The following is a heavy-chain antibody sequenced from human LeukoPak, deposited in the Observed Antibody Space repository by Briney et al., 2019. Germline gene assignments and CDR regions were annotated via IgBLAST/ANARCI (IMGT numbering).Heavy chain of an antibody. V-gene: IGHV4-39*07. CDR1: AGSISSSNYY. CDR2: IYYSGST. CDR3: ARDWGEMATITASFDY. J-gene: IGHJ4*02. Sequence: PSETLSLTCTVSAGSISSSNYYWGWIRQPPGKGLEWIGSIYYSGSTYYNPSLKSRVTISVDTSKNQFSLKLSSVTAADTAVYYCARDWGEMATITASFDYWGQGTLVTVSS. D-gene: IGHD5-24*01.